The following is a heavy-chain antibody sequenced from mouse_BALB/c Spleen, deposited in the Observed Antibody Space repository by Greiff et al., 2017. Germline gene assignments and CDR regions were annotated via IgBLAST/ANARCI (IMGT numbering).Heavy chain of an antibody. CDR2: IWSGGST. CDR1: GFSLTSYG. J-gene: IGHJ4*01. D-gene: IGHD1-1*01. Sequence: QVQLQQSGPGLVQPSQSLSITCTVSGFSLTSYGVHWVRQSPGKGLEWLGVIWSGGSTDYNAAFISRLSISKDNSKSQVFFKMNSLQANDTAIYYCARKDLLRMDYWGQGTSVTVSS. CDR3: ARKDLLRMDY. V-gene: IGHV2-2*02.